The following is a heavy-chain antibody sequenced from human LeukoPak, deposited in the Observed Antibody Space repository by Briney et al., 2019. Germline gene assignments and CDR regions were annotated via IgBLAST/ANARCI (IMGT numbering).Heavy chain of an antibody. Sequence: ASVKVSRKASGYTFTGYYIYWVRQAPGQGLEWMGWINPNSGGTKYAQKFQGRVVMTRDTSISTAYMELSSLISDDTAVYYCARPPSDREYSGYDYRFTFDIWGQGTMVTVSS. CDR2: INPNSGGT. D-gene: IGHD5-12*01. V-gene: IGHV1-2*02. CDR3: ARPPSDREYSGYDYRFTFDI. CDR1: GYTFTGYY. J-gene: IGHJ3*02.